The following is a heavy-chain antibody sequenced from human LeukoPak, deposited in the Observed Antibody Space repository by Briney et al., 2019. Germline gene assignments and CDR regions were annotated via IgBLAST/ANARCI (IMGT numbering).Heavy chain of an antibody. CDR3: AREYCGGGSCYLDY. CDR1: GGSISSYY. D-gene: IGHD2-15*01. Sequence: PSETLSLTCTVSGGSISSYYWSWIRQPPGKGLEWIGYIYYSGSTNYNPSLKSRVTISVDTSKNQFSLKLSSVTAADTAVYYCAREYCGGGSCYLDYWGQGTLVTVSS. V-gene: IGHV4-59*01. CDR2: IYYSGST. J-gene: IGHJ4*02.